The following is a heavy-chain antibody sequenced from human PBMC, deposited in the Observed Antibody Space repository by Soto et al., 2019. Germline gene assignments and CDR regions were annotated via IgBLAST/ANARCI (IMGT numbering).Heavy chain of an antibody. V-gene: IGHV4-39*01. CDR3: ARRRPRQRWPFDF. CDR2: IFHSGST. D-gene: IGHD4-17*01. Sequence: SETLSLTCTFSGGSIDNSPYYWGWIRQPPGRGLEWIADIFHSGSTYSNPSLKSRVTISVDTSKNQFFLKLTSVTATDTAVYYCARRRPRQRWPFDFWGRGTLVTVSS. CDR1: GGSIDNSPYY. J-gene: IGHJ4*02.